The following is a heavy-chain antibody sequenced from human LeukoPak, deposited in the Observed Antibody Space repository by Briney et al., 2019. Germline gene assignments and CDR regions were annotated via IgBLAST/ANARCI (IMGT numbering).Heavy chain of an antibody. D-gene: IGHD3-22*01. V-gene: IGHV4-38-2*01. CDR3: ARYLGSSGYFDY. J-gene: IGHJ4*02. Sequence: PGGSLRLSCAASGFTFSSYAMSWVRQAPGKGLEWIGSIYYSGSTNYNPSLKSRVTISVDTSKNQFSLKLSSVTAADTAVYYCARYLGSSGYFDYWGQGTLVTVSS. CDR2: IYYSGST. CDR1: GFTFSSYA.